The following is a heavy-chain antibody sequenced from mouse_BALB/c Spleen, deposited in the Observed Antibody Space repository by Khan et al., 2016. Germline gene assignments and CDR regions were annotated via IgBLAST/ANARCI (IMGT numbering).Heavy chain of an antibody. V-gene: IGHV3-1*02. Sequence: EVQLQESGPDLVRPSQSLSLTCTVTGYSITTFYNWHWIRQFPGNKLEWMGSLHFSGTTNYNPSLKSRFSIIRDTSKNPFFLQLKSVTTEDTATYYCDRNDAYFDVWGEGTTVTVSS. CDR2: LHFSGTT. CDR1: GYSITTFYN. D-gene: IGHD2-1*01. CDR3: DRNDAYFDV. J-gene: IGHJ1*01.